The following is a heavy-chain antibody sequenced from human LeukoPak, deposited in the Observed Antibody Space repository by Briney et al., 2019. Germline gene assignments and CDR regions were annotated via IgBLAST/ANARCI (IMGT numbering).Heavy chain of an antibody. CDR3: ARFRRSAQSY. V-gene: IGHV3-7*01. CDR1: GFLFSSYW. J-gene: IGHJ4*02. D-gene: IGHD2-15*01. Sequence: GGSLRLSCTTSGFLFSSYWMSWVRQAPGKGLEWVANIGPDGSDKQYVASMKGRFTISRDNAQNSVYLRMNSPTAEDTAVYYCARFRRSAQSYWGQGILVTVFS. CDR2: IGPDGSDK.